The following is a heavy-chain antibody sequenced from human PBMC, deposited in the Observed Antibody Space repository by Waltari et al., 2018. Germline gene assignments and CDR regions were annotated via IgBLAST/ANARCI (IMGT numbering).Heavy chain of an antibody. J-gene: IGHJ6*03. D-gene: IGHD6-13*01. CDR1: GYSFTRYW. CDR2: IDPSDYYT. CDR3: AGRDLAAAEDYYYYYYMDV. V-gene: IGHV5-10-1*01. Sequence: EVQLVQSGAEGKKTGKSVTFSCKGSGYSFTRYWISWVRQMPGKGLEWMGRIDPSDYYTNYSPSFQGNVTISAEKSISTAYLQWSSLKASDTAMYYCAGRDLAAAEDYYYYYYMDVWGKGTTVTVAS.